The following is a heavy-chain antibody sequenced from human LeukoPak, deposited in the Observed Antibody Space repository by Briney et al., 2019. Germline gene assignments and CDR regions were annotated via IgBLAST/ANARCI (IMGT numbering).Heavy chain of an antibody. V-gene: IGHV4-4*08. J-gene: IGHJ4*02. Sequence: SETLSLTCTVSGASISGYYWSWIRQPAGEGLEWIGHINNSGSTYYNPFVKSRVIISMDTSKNQFSLKLSSVTAADTAVYYCARGDTIFGVVYWGQGTLVTVSS. CDR1: GASISGYY. CDR3: ARGDTIFGVVY. D-gene: IGHD3-3*01. CDR2: INNSGST.